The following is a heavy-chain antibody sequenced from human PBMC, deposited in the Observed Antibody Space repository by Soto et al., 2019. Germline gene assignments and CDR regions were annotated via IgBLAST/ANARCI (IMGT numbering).Heavy chain of an antibody. D-gene: IGHD6-6*01. J-gene: IGHJ4*02. V-gene: IGHV4-34*01. CDR3: ARGLQYSSSSTYYFDY. CDR2: INHSGST. Sequence: SETLSLTCAVYGGSFSGYYWSWIRQPPGKGLEWIGEINHSGSTNYNPSLKSRDTISVDTSKNHFSRKLSSVTAADTAVYYCARGLQYSSSSTYYFDYWGQGTLVTVSS. CDR1: GGSFSGYY.